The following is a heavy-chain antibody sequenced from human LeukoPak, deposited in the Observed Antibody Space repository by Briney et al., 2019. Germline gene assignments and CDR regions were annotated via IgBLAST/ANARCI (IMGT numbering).Heavy chain of an antibody. CDR2: INSGGST. V-gene: IGHV3-53*01. Sequence: GGSLRLSCAASGFTVSSNYMSWVRQAPGKGREGVSVINSGGSTYYADYVTGRFTISRDNSKNTLYLQMNSLRAEDTAVYYCARGPYGDSPFDYWGQGTLVTVSS. J-gene: IGHJ4*02. D-gene: IGHD4-17*01. CDR3: ARGPYGDSPFDY. CDR1: GFTVSSNY.